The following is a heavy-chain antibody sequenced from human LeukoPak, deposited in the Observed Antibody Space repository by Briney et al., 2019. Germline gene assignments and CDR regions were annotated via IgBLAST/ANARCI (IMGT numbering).Heavy chain of an antibody. CDR1: GFTFSSYS. CDR2: ISSSSSSYI. Sequence: GGSLRLSCAASGFTFSSYSMNWVRQAPGKGLEWVSSISSSSSSYIYYADSVKGRFTISRGNAKNSLYLQMNSLRAEDTAVYYCARDLYYDGSGGDLWGRGTLVTVSS. V-gene: IGHV3-21*01. J-gene: IGHJ2*01. CDR3: ARDLYYDGSGGDL. D-gene: IGHD3-22*01.